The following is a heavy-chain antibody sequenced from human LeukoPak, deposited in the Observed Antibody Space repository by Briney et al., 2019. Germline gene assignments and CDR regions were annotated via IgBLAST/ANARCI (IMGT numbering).Heavy chain of an antibody. CDR2: IRYDGSNK. CDR3: AKWEGRGYSYGDY. V-gene: IGHV3-30*02. J-gene: IGHJ4*02. D-gene: IGHD5-18*01. CDR1: GFTFSSYG. Sequence: GGSLRLSCAASGFTFSSYGMHWVRQAPGKGLEWVAFIRYDGSNKYYADSVKGRFTISRDNSKNTLYLQMNSLRAEDTAVYYCAKWEGRGYSYGDYWGQGTLVTVSS.